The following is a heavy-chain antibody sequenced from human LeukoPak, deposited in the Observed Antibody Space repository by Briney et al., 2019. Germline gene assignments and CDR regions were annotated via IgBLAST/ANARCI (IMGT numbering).Heavy chain of an antibody. CDR1: GFTFSSYA. D-gene: IGHD3-10*01. CDR3: ARDQKGGYGSGSYYIPSMLFDY. V-gene: IGHV3-30-3*01. Sequence: PGGSLRPSCAASGFTFSSYAMHWVRQAPGKRLEWVAVISYDGSNKYYADSVKGRFTISRDNSKNTLYLQMNSLRAEDTAVYYCARDQKGGYGSGSYYIPSMLFDYWGQGTLVTVSS. CDR2: ISYDGSNK. J-gene: IGHJ4*02.